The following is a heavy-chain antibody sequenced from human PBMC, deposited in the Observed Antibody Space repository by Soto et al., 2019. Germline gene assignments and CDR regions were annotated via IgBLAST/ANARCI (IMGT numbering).Heavy chain of an antibody. Sequence: SETLSLTCTVIDYSITIHSYYWGWIRQSPGTEMQWIGTIHYTGTTSYNPSLQGRATIAIDGSKNQMFLKLISVTAADTAVYYSARVLGEQGNPYVVGFDSWGQGTEVTVS. V-gene: IGHV4-39*01. J-gene: IGHJ4*02. D-gene: IGHD3-10*02. CDR1: DYSITIHSYY. CDR2: IHYTGTT. CDR3: ARVLGEQGNPYVVGFDS.